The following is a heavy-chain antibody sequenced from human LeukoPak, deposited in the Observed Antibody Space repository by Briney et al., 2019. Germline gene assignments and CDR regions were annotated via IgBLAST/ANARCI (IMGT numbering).Heavy chain of an antibody. Sequence: SETLSLACAVYGGSFSGNYWSWIRQPPAKGLERIVEINHSGSTNYNPSLKSRVTISVATSKNQLSLKLSSVTAADTGVYYCARDSFGVVILFDYLGQGTLVTDSS. D-gene: IGHD3-3*01. J-gene: IGHJ4*02. V-gene: IGHV4-34*01. CDR2: INHSGST. CDR1: GGSFSGNY. CDR3: ARDSFGVVILFDY.